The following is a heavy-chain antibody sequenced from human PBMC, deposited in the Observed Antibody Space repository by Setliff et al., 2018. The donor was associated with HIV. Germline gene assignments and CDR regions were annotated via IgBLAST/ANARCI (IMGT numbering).Heavy chain of an antibody. CDR2: TSGTGGSP. V-gene: IGHV3-23*01. D-gene: IGHD5-12*01. Sequence: GGSLRLSCAASGFTFNKYAMGWVRQAPGKGLEWVSITSGTGGSPFYADSVKGRFTISRDNSKNTLYLQMNSLRAEDTAVYYCAKDPRAAVATICDYWGQGTLVTVSS. CDR1: GFTFNKYA. CDR3: AKDPRAAVATICDY. J-gene: IGHJ4*02.